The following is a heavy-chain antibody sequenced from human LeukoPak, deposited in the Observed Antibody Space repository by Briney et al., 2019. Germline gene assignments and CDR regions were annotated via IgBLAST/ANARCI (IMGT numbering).Heavy chain of an antibody. J-gene: IGHJ6*02. CDR3: AREPIAARLRYYYYGMDV. D-gene: IGHD6-6*01. Sequence: EASVKVSCKASGYTFTGYYTHWVRQAPGQGLEWMGWINPNSGGTNYAQKFQGRVTMTRDTSISTAYMELSRLRSDDTAVYYCAREPIAARLRYYYYGMDVWGQGTTVTVSS. CDR2: INPNSGGT. CDR1: GYTFTGYY. V-gene: IGHV1-2*02.